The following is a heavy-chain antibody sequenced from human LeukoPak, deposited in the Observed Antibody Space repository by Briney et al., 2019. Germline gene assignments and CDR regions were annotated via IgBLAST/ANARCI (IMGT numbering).Heavy chain of an antibody. D-gene: IGHD3-22*01. CDR1: GGTFSSYT. V-gene: IGHV1-69*02. CDR3: ARGYYDSSGYPITNFDY. J-gene: IGHJ4*02. Sequence: APVKVSCKASGGTFSSYTISWVRQAPGQGLEWMGRIIPILGIANYAQKFQGRVTITADKSTSTAYMELSSLRSEDTAVYYCARGYYDSSGYPITNFDYWGQGTLVTVSS. CDR2: IIPILGIA.